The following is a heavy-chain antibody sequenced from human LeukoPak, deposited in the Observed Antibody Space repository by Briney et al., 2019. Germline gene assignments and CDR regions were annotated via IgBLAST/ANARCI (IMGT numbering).Heavy chain of an antibody. J-gene: IGHJ4*02. Sequence: GGSLRLSCAASGFTFSSYGMHWVRQAPGKGLEWVAVISYDGSNKYYADSVKGRFTISRDNSKNTLYLQMNSLRAEDTAVYYCAKGSDSFWSGYSPTRSWGQGTLVTVSS. CDR3: AKGSDSFWSGYSPTRS. CDR2: ISYDGSNK. V-gene: IGHV3-30*18. CDR1: GFTFSSYG. D-gene: IGHD3-3*01.